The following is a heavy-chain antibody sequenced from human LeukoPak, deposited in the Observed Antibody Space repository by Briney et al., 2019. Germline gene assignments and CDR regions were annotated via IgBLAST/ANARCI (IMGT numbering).Heavy chain of an antibody. CDR3: ARDLQQQLVSPFDY. V-gene: IGHV1-18*01. J-gene: IGHJ4*02. CDR2: ISAYNGNT. Sequence: ASVKVSCKASGYTFTSYGISWVRQAPGQGLEWMGWISAYNGNTNYAQKLQGRVTMTTDTSTSTAYLELRSLRSDDTAVYYCARDLQQQLVSPFDYWGQGTLVTVSS. D-gene: IGHD6-13*01. CDR1: GYTFTSYG.